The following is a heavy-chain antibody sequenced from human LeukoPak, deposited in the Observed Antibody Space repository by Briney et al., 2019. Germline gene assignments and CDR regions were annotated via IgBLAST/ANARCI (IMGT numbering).Heavy chain of an antibody. V-gene: IGHV1-69*13. Sequence: ASVKVSCKASGGTFSSYAISWVRQAPGQGLEWMGGIIPIFGTANYAQKFQGRVTITADESTSTAYMELSSLRSEDTAVYYCARHYYDSSGTSYYYYYMDVWGKGTTVTISS. J-gene: IGHJ6*03. CDR2: IIPIFGTA. CDR3: ARHYYDSSGTSYYYYYMDV. CDR1: GGTFSSYA. D-gene: IGHD3-22*01.